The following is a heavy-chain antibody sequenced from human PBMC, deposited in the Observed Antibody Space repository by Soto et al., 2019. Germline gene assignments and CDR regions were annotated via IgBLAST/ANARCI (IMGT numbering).Heavy chain of an antibody. V-gene: IGHV4-38-2*01. J-gene: IGHJ4*02. CDR1: GYSISSGYY. Sequence: SETLSLTCAVSGYSISSGYYWGWIRQPRGKGLEWIGSIYHSGSTYYNPSLKSRVTITVDTSKNQFSLKLSSVTAADTAVYYCASFIGEDSSAPILYYCDYGGQGTLVTVSS. D-gene: IGHD6-6*01. CDR2: IYHSGST. CDR3: ASFIGEDSSAPILYYCDY.